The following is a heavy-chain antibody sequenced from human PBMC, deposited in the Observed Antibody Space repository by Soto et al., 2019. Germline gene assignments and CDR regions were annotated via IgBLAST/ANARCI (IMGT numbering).Heavy chain of an antibody. CDR3: AKELSGSYYVNYYSGMDV. CDR2: ISNDGSNR. CDR1: GFTFSSYG. V-gene: IGHV3-30*18. Sequence: QVQLAESGGGVVQPGTSLRLSCAASGFTFSSYGMHWVRQAPGKGLEWVAVISNDGSNRYYADSVQGRFTISRDNSKNTLYLQMNSLRAEDTAVYYCAKELSGSYYVNYYSGMDVW. D-gene: IGHD1-26*01. J-gene: IGHJ6*01.